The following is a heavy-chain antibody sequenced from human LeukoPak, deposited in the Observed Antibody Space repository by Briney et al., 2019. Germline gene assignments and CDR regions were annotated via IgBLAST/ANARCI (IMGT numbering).Heavy chain of an antibody. CDR1: GFTFDSYS. Sequence: PGGSLRLSCAASGFTFDSYSMSWVRQAPGKGLEWVSSISVGSRYIFYADSVKGRFTISRDNAKNSLYLHMNSLRAEDTAVYYCARERGIALFDIWGQGTMVTVSS. CDR2: ISVGSRYI. CDR3: ARERGIALFDI. D-gene: IGHD6-13*01. J-gene: IGHJ3*02. V-gene: IGHV3-21*06.